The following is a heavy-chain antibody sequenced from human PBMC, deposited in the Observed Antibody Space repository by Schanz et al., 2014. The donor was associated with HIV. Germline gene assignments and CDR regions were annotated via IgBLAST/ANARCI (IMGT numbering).Heavy chain of an antibody. V-gene: IGHV3-23*01. Sequence: EVQLLESGGGLVQPGGSLRLSCAASGLTFSDYAMTWVRQGAGKGLEWVSTISESGRYTYYADSVKGRFTISRDNAKSSLYLHMNSLRAEDTAVYFCAVLWIQPPFDYWGQGTLVTVSS. CDR2: ISESGRYT. CDR3: AVLWIQPPFDY. J-gene: IGHJ4*02. CDR1: GLTFSDYA. D-gene: IGHD5-18*01.